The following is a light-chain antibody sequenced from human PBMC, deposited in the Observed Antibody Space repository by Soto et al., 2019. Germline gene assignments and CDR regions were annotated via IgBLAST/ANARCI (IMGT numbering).Light chain of an antibody. CDR3: ETWDSNSWV. J-gene: IGLJ3*02. CDR2: LEGSGSY. CDR1: SGHSTCI. Sequence: QPVLTHSSSASASLGSSVKFTCTLSSGHSTCIIAWHQQQPGKAPRYLMKLEGSGSYNKGSGVPDRFSGSSSGADRYLTISNLQFEDEADYYCETWDSNSWVFGGGTKLTVL. V-gene: IGLV4-60*02.